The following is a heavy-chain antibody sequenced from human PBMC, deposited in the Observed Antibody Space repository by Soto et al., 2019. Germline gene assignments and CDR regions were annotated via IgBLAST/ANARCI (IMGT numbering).Heavy chain of an antibody. CDR1: GFTFSSYA. J-gene: IGHJ6*02. CDR2: ISYDGSNK. Sequence: PGGSLRLSCAGSGFTFSSYAMHWVRQAPGKGLEWVALISYDGSNKYYADSVKGRFTVSRDSSKNTVFLQMNSLRPEDTAVYYCARGGGGYYYYGMDVWGQGTTVTVSS. CDR3: ARGGGGYYYYGMDV. D-gene: IGHD2-15*01. V-gene: IGHV3-30-3*01.